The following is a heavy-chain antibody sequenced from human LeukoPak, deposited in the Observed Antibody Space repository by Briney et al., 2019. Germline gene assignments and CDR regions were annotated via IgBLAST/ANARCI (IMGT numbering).Heavy chain of an antibody. J-gene: IGHJ4*02. CDR1: EFTFNNYV. D-gene: IGHD1-26*01. CDR2: ISGSGGST. V-gene: IGHV3-23*01. CDR3: AKDQGELPSSYFDY. Sequence: PGGSLRLSCEASEFTFNNYVMSWVRQAPGKGLEWVSAISGSGGSTYYADSVRGRFAISRDKSKNTLYLQMNSLRAEDTAVYYCAKDQGELPSSYFDYWGQGTLVTVSS.